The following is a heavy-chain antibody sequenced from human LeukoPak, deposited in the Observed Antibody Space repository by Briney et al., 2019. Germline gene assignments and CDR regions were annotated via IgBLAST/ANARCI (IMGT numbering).Heavy chain of an antibody. Sequence: GGSLRLSCAASRFTFSSYSMNWVRQAPGKGLEWVSSISSSSSYIYYADSVKGRFTISRDNAKNSLYLQMNSLRAEDTAVYYCARKKRSTGGTNWYFDLWGRGTLVTVSS. J-gene: IGHJ2*01. CDR1: RFTFSSYS. CDR2: ISSSSSYI. CDR3: ARKKRSTGGTNWYFDL. D-gene: IGHD7-27*01. V-gene: IGHV3-21*01.